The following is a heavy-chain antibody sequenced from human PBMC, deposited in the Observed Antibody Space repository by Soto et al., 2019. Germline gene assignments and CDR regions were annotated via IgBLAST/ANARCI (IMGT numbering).Heavy chain of an antibody. D-gene: IGHD3-10*01. CDR2: IYYSGST. CDR1: GGSISSSSYY. J-gene: IGHJ6*02. CDR3: ARNRWGTMVRSGPYYYYGMDV. Sequence: SETLSLTCTVSGGSISSSSYYWGWIRQPPGKGLEWIGSIYYSGSTYYNPSLKSRVTISVDTSKNQFPLKLSSVTAADTAVYYCARNRWGTMVRSGPYYYYGMDVWGQGHTVT. V-gene: IGHV4-39*01.